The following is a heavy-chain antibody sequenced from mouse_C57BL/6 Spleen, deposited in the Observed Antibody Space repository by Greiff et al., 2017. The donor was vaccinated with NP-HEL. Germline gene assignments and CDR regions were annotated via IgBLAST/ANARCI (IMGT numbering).Heavy chain of an antibody. V-gene: IGHV1-59*01. Sequence: QVQLQQPGAELVRPGTSVKLSCEASGYTFTSYWMHWVKQRPGQGLEWIGVIDPSDSYTNYNQKFKGKATLTVDTSSSTAYMQLSSLTSEDSAVYYCARSFRQLRLGYFDYWGQGTTLTVSS. CDR2: IDPSDSYT. CDR3: ARSFRQLRLGYFDY. D-gene: IGHD3-2*02. J-gene: IGHJ2*01. CDR1: GYTFTSYW.